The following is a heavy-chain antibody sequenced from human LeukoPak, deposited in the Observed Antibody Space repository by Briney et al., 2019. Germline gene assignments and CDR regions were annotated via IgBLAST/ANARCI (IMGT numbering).Heavy chain of an antibody. J-gene: IGHJ3*02. CDR2: ISGSGGST. CDR3: AKDRDDFWSGYSDAFDI. CDR1: GFTFSSYA. V-gene: IGHV3-23*01. D-gene: IGHD3-3*01. Sequence: PGGSLRLSCAASGFTFSSYAMSWVRQAPGRGLEWVSAISGSGGSTYYADSVKGRFTISRDNSKNTLYLQMNSLRAEDTAVYYCAKDRDDFWSGYSDAFDIWGQGTMVTVSS.